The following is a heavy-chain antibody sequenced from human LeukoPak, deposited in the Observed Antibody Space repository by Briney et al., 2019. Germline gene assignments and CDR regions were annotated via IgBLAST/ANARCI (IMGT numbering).Heavy chain of an antibody. Sequence: GGSLRLSCAASGFTFSRYSMNWVRQAPGKGLEWVSSISTSSSYIYYADSMKGRFTISRDNAKNSLYLQMNSLRSEDTAVYYCARVEGSWTSSYYIDYWGQGTLVTVSS. J-gene: IGHJ4*02. D-gene: IGHD1-26*01. V-gene: IGHV3-21*01. CDR2: ISTSSSYI. CDR1: GFTFSRYS. CDR3: ARVEGSWTSSYYIDY.